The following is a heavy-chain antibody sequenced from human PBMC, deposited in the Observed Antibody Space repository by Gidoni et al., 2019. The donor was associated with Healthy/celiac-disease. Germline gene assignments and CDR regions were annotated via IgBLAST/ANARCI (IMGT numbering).Heavy chain of an antibody. D-gene: IGHD3-10*01. CDR1: GFAYRSDS. Sequence: EVLLVEFGGGLVQPGGSLRLSRAASGFAYRSDSMNWVRQATGKGLVWVSYISSSSSTIYYADSVKGRFTISRDNAKNSLYLQMNSLRDEDTAVYYCARDPITMVRGVIGAFDIWGQGTMVTVSS. CDR2: ISSSSSTI. V-gene: IGHV3-48*02. J-gene: IGHJ3*02. CDR3: ARDPITMVRGVIGAFDI.